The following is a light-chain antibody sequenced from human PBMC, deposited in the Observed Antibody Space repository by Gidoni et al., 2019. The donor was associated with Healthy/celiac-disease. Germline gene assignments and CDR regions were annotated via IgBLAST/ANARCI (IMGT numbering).Light chain of an antibody. V-gene: IGKV1-39*01. CDR1: QSISSY. Sequence: DIQMTQSPSSLSASVGDRVTITCRASQSISSYLNWYQQKPGKAPKHLIYAASSLQSGVPSRFSGSGSGTDFTLTISSLQPEDFATYYCQQCYSTPTFGGGTKVEIK. J-gene: IGKJ4*01. CDR3: QQCYSTPT. CDR2: AAS.